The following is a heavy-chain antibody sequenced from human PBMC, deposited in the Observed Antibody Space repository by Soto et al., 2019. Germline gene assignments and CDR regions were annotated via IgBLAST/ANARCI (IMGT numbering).Heavy chain of an antibody. Sequence: EVQLLESGGGLVQPGGSLRLSCAASGFTFSNYALTWVRQAPGKGLEWVSVISSRGGSVYYADSVKGRFTISRDNSKNTLYLQMHRLRAEDTAVYYCAKSTIAPHYYYYGLDVWGQGTTVTVSS. CDR3: AKSTIAPHYYYYGLDV. V-gene: IGHV3-23*01. D-gene: IGHD6-6*01. CDR1: GFTFSNYA. CDR2: ISSRGGSV. J-gene: IGHJ6*02.